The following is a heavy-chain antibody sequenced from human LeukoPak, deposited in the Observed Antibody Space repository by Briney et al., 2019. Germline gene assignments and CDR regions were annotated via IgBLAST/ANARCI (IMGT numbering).Heavy chain of an antibody. CDR3: TKDRRGPAAGTWYFDS. D-gene: IGHD6-13*01. CDR2: ITAIDGRT. J-gene: IGHJ4*02. Sequence: PGGSLRLSCVASGFTFSSTTMGWVRQAPGRGLEWVSSITAIDGRTYYAGSVRGRFTISRDNSKNTVYLQLNSLRAGDTAIYYCTKDRRGPAAGTWYFDSWGQGTLVTVSS. V-gene: IGHV3-23*01. CDR1: GFTFSSTT.